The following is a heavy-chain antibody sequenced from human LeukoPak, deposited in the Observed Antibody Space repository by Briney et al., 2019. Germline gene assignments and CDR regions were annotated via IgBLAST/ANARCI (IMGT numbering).Heavy chain of an antibody. CDR1: GFTFSRYA. CDR3: AKDVGVVPAAISDY. CDR2: ISGSGGST. J-gene: IGHJ4*02. Sequence: GGSLRLSCAASGFTFSRYAMSWVRQAPGKGLEWVSAISGSGGSTYYADSVKGRFTISRDNSKNTLYLQMNSLRAEDTAVYYCAKDVGVVPAAISDYWGQGTLVTVSS. D-gene: IGHD2-2*02. V-gene: IGHV3-23*01.